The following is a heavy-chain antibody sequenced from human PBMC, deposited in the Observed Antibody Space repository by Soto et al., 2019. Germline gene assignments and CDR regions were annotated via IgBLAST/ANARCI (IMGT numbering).Heavy chain of an antibody. D-gene: IGHD3-10*01. Sequence: QVQLQESGPALVRPSDSLSLMCSVSGVPITAFYWSWIRQAPGKGLEYIGYIYYGGSTHYNPALKSRGTISVDTANNEFAMKLRSVTAADTAAYYCARGQLLHYKYGLDVWGQGTTVIV. V-gene: IGHV4-59*07. CDR3: ARGQLLHYKYGLDV. CDR1: GVPITAFY. CDR2: IYYGGST. J-gene: IGHJ6*02.